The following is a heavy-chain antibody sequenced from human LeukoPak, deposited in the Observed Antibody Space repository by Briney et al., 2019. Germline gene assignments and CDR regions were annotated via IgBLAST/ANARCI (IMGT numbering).Heavy chain of an antibody. V-gene: IGHV1-8*01. CDR3: ARGLGDYYDTSGYYYAVPAH. D-gene: IGHD3-22*01. CDR2: MNPNSGDT. CDR1: GYTFTTYD. Sequence: ASVTVSCTASGYTFTTYDITWVRQATGQGLEWMGWMNPNSGDTAYAQKFQGRVAITRDTSIGTAYMELSSLTSEDTAVYYCARGLGDYYDTSGYYYAVPAHWGQGTLVTVSS. J-gene: IGHJ4*02.